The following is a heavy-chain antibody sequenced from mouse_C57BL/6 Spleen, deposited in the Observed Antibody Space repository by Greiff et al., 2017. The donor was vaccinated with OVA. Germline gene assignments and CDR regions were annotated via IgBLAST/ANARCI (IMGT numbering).Heavy chain of an antibody. Sequence: VQLQESGPGLVAPSQSLSITCTVSGFSLTSYGVDWVRQSPGKGLEWLGVIWGVGSTNYNSALKSRLSISKDNSKSQVFLKMNSLQTDDTAMYYCARPQLGRGYAMDYWGQGTSVTVSS. CDR1: GFSLTSYG. V-gene: IGHV2-6*01. D-gene: IGHD4-1*02. CDR2: IWGVGST. CDR3: ARPQLGRGYAMDY. J-gene: IGHJ4*01.